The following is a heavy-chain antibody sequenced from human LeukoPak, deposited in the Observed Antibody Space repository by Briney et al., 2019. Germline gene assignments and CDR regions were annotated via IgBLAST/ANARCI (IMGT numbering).Heavy chain of an antibody. D-gene: IGHD3-22*01. CDR3: ARTFSSGRRFDY. Sequence: ASVKVSCKASGYTFTSYYMHWVRQAPGQGLEGMGIINPSGGSTTNYAQKFQGRVTMTRDTSTSTVDMELSSLRSEDTAVYYCARTFSSGRRFDYWGQGTLVTVSS. J-gene: IGHJ4*02. CDR2: INPSGGSTT. CDR1: GYTFTSYY. V-gene: IGHV1-46*01.